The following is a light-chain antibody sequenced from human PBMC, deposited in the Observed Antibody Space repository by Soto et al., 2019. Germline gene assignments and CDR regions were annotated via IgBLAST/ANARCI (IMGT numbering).Light chain of an antibody. CDR2: EVS. V-gene: IGLV2-14*01. CDR1: SSDVGGYNY. J-gene: IGLJ1*01. CDR3: SSYTSTSTLV. Sequence: QSALTQPASVSGSPGQSITISCTGTSSDVGGYNYVSWYQQHPGKAPKLMIYEVSNRPSGVSNRFSGSKSGNTASLTISGIQAEDEADYYGSSYTSTSTLVFGTGAKVTVL.